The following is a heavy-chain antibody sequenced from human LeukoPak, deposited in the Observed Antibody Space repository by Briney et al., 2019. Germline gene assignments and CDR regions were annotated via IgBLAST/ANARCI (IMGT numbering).Heavy chain of an antibody. J-gene: IGHJ4*02. CDR3: ARIGSSSDFDY. CDR1: GFTFSSYA. D-gene: IGHD6-6*01. V-gene: IGHV3-64*01. CDR2: ISSNGGST. Sequence: GGSLRLSCAASGFTFSSYAMHWVRQAPGKGLEYVSAISSNGGSTYYANSVKGRFTISRDNSKNTLYLQMGSLRAEDMAVYYCARIGSSSDFDYWGQGTLVTVSS.